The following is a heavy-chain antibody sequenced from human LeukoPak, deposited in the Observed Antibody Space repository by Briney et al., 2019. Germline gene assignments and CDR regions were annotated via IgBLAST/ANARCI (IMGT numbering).Heavy chain of an antibody. CDR2: ISSSSSTI. CDR3: ARGPPPGSAPFCMDV. J-gene: IGHJ6*03. Sequence: PGGSLRLSCAASGSTFSSYEMNWVRQAPGKGLEWVSYISSSSSTIYYADSVKGRFTISRDNAKNSLYLQMNSLRAEDTAVYYCARGPPPGSAPFCMDVWGKGTTVTVSS. V-gene: IGHV3-48*01. D-gene: IGHD2-15*01. CDR1: GSTFSSYE.